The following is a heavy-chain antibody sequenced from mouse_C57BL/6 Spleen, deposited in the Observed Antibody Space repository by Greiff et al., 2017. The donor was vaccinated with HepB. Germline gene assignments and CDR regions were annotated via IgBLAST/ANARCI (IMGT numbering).Heavy chain of an antibody. V-gene: IGHV1-82*01. Sequence: QVQLQQSGPELVKPGASVKISCKASGYAFSSSWMNWVKQRPGKGLEWIGRIDPANGNTKYAPKFQGKATITADTSSNTAYLKLSSLTSEDTAIYYCARTTGHFDYWGQGTTLTVSS. CDR3: ARTTGHFDY. D-gene: IGHD4-1*02. J-gene: IGHJ2*01. CDR2: IDPANGNT. CDR1: GYAFSSSW.